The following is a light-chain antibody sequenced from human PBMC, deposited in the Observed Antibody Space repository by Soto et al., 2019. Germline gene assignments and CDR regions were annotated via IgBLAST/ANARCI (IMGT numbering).Light chain of an antibody. V-gene: IGLV2-11*01. J-gene: IGLJ3*02. CDR1: RSDVGGYYY. Sequence: QSALTQPRSVSGSPGQSVTISCTGTRSDVGGYYYVSWYQQHPDKVPELMIYDVSKRPSGVLDRFSGSKSGNTASLTISGLQAEDEADYYCCSYAGRSNFRVFGGGTKLTVL. CDR3: CSYAGRSNFRV. CDR2: DVS.